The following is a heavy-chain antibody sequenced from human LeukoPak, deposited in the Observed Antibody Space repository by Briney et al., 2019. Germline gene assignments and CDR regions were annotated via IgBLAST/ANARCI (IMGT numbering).Heavy chain of an antibody. V-gene: IGHV1-24*01. Sequence: ASVKVSCKVSGYTLTGLSMHWVRQAPGKGLEWMGTFDPEKGETIYAQKFQGRVTMTEDTSTDKAYMELSSLRSEDTAVYYCTTKYYYDSSDYYVIDYWGQGTLVIVSS. D-gene: IGHD3-22*01. CDR2: FDPEKGET. CDR3: TTKYYYDSSDYYVIDY. J-gene: IGHJ4*02. CDR1: GYTLTGLS.